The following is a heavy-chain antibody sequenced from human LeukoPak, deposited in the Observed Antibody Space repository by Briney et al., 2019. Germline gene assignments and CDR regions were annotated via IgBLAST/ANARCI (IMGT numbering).Heavy chain of an antibody. CDR1: GYTFTSYD. CDR3: ARAPSRRCSSTSCYPKYYFDY. J-gene: IGHJ4*02. CDR2: MNPNSGNT. D-gene: IGHD2-2*01. V-gene: IGHV1-8*03. Sequence: ASVKVSCKASGYTFTSYDINWVRQATGQGREGMGWMNPNSGNTGYAQKFQGRVTITSNTSISTAYMELSSLRSEDTAVYYCARAPSRRCSSTSCYPKYYFDYWGQGTLVTVSS.